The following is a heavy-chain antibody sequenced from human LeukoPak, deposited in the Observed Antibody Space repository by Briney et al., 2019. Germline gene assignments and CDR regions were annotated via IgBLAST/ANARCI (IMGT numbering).Heavy chain of an antibody. V-gene: IGHV4-38-2*02. CDR1: GYSISSGYH. Sequence: SETLSLTCTVSGYSISSGYHWGWIRPPPGKGLEWIGSIYHSGSTYYNPSLKSRVTISADTSKNQFSLKLSSVTAADTAVYYCARVPMVRGVSFDPWGQGTLVTVSS. CDR3: ARVPMVRGVSFDP. CDR2: IYHSGST. J-gene: IGHJ5*02. D-gene: IGHD3-10*01.